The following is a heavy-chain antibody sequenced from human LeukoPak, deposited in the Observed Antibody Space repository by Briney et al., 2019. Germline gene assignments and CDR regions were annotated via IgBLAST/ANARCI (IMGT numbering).Heavy chain of an antibody. CDR1: GYTFTSYG. CDR3: ARAWSQSDSFNPSYYYYYYMDV. CDR2: ISAYNGNT. Sequence: ASVKVSCKASGYTFTSYGISWVRQPPGQGLEWMGWISAYNGNTNYAQKLQGRVTMTTDTSTSTAYMELRSLRSDDTAVYYCARAWSQSDSFNPSYYYYYYMDVWGKGTTVTVSS. D-gene: IGHD2-15*01. V-gene: IGHV1-18*01. J-gene: IGHJ6*03.